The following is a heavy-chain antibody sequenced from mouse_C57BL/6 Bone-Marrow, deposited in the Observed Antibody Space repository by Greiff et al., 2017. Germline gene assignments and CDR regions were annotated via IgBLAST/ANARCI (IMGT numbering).Heavy chain of an antibody. Sequence: EVKVVESGGGLVQPKGSLKLSCAASGFSFNTYAMNWVRQAPGKGLEWVARIRSKSNNYATYYADSVKDRFTISRDDSESMLYLQMNNLKTEDTAMYYCVRPRYDYDGFYAMDYWGQGTSVTVSS. CDR2: IRSKSNNYAT. D-gene: IGHD2-4*01. J-gene: IGHJ4*01. CDR3: VRPRYDYDGFYAMDY. CDR1: GFSFNTYA. V-gene: IGHV10-1*01.